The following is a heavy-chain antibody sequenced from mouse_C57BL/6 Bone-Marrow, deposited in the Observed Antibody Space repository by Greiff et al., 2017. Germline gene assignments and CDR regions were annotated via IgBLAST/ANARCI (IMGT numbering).Heavy chain of an antibody. D-gene: IGHD1-1*01. J-gene: IGHJ1*03. CDR2: IDPSDSYT. Sequence: QVQLQQPGAELVRPGASVKLSCKASGYTFTSYWMQWVKQRPGQGLEWIGEIDPSDSYTNYNQKFKGKATLTEDTSSSTAYMQLSSLSSEDSTVYYRARAGLLRYWYFDVWGTGTTVTVSS. V-gene: IGHV1-50*01. CDR3: ARAGLLRYWYFDV. CDR1: GYTFTSYW.